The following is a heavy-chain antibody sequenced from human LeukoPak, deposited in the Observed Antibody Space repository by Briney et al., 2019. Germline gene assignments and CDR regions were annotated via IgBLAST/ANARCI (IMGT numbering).Heavy chain of an antibody. D-gene: IGHD2-15*01. CDR3: ATAGGDGSRMGFDP. Sequence: GGSLRLSCADSGFTFSRYWMHWVRQTPGKGLVWVSCISADGSVTRYADSVKGRFTISRDNIKSTLYLQMHGLRAEDTAVYYCATAGGDGSRMGFDPWGQGTLVTVSS. V-gene: IGHV3-74*01. CDR1: GFTFSRYW. J-gene: IGHJ5*02. CDR2: ISADGSVT.